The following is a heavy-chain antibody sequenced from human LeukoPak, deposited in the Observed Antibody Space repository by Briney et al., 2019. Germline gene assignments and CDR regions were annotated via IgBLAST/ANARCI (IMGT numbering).Heavy chain of an antibody. CDR3: ASGRYSSSWYHHFDY. CDR2: ISSSSSTI. V-gene: IGHV3-48*04. CDR1: GFTFSSYS. D-gene: IGHD6-13*01. Sequence: GGSLRLSCAASGFTFSSYSMNWVRQAPGKGLEWVSYISSSSSTIYYADSVKGRFTISRDNAKNSLYLQMNSLRAEDTAVYYCASGRYSSSWYHHFDYWGQGTLVTVSS. J-gene: IGHJ4*02.